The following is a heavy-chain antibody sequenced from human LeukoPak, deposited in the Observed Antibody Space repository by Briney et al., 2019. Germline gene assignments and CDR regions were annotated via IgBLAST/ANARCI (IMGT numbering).Heavy chain of an antibody. D-gene: IGHD2-15*01. Sequence: GGSLRLSCAASGFTFSTFSMNWVRQAPGKGLEWVSYISDSSSTIYYAESVKGRFTISRDNAQNSLYLHMNNLRVEDTAFYYCARVEEGYCSGGSCYAGHHWGQGTLVTVSA. CDR3: ARVEEGYCSGGSCYAGHH. CDR2: ISDSSSTI. CDR1: GFTFSTFS. J-gene: IGHJ5*02. V-gene: IGHV3-48*01.